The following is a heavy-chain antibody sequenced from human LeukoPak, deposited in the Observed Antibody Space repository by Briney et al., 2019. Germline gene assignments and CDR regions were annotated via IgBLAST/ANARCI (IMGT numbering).Heavy chain of an antibody. D-gene: IGHD3-10*01. CDR3: ASFGRADDLDI. V-gene: IGHV3-21*01. J-gene: IGHJ3*02. Sequence: GGALRLSCAASGFTFSTYTMNWVRQAPGKGVEWVSSISCTSSYIYYGDSVKGRFTLSRDNTKNSLYLQLHNLRAEDTAVYYCASFGRADDLDIWGQGTMVTVSS. CDR2: ISCTSSYI. CDR1: GFTFSTYT.